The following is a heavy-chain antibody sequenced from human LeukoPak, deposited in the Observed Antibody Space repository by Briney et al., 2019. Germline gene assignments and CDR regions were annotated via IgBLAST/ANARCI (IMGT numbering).Heavy chain of an antibody. CDR3: ARLKATVSIHAYFDY. D-gene: IGHD4-17*01. CDR2: IYYSGST. Sequence: SETLSLTCTVSGGSISSYYWSWIRQPPGKGLEWIGDIYYSGSTNYNPSLKSRVTISVDTSKNQFSLKLSSVTAADTAVYYCARLKATVSIHAYFDYWGQGTLVTVSS. V-gene: IGHV4-59*01. J-gene: IGHJ4*02. CDR1: GGSISSYY.